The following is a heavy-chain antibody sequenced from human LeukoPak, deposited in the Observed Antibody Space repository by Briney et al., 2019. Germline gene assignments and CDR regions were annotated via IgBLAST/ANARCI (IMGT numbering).Heavy chain of an antibody. Sequence: SETLSLTCTVSGASISSGNYYWSWIRQHPGKGLEWIGYKYYSGPPHYNPSLKSRLSMSVDTSQNQFSLSLTSVTAADTAVYYCARVVLSGDPKESSGQFDYWGQGTLVSVAS. CDR2: KYYSGPP. CDR3: ARVVLSGDPKESSGQFDY. V-gene: IGHV4-31*03. J-gene: IGHJ4*02. CDR1: GASISSGNYY. D-gene: IGHD3-10*01.